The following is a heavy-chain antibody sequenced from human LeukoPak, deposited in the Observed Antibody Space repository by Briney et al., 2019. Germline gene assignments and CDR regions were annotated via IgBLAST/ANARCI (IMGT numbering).Heavy chain of an antibody. V-gene: IGHV1-69*05. J-gene: IGHJ5*02. Sequence: SVKVSCKASGGTFSSYAIGWVRQAPGQGLEWMGGIIPIFGTANYAQKFQGRVTITTDESTSTAYMELSSLRSEDTAVYYCASRGNCSSTSCSNWFDPWGQGTLVTVSS. CDR1: GGTFSSYA. CDR2: IIPIFGTA. CDR3: ASRGNCSSTSCSNWFDP. D-gene: IGHD2-2*01.